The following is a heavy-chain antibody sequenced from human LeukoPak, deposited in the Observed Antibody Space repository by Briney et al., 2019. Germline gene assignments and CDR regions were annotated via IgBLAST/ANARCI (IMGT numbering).Heavy chain of an antibody. CDR1: GFTFSSYS. CDR2: ISSSSSYI. J-gene: IGHJ3*02. CDR3: ALLYCSSTTYSLCALDI. D-gene: IGHD2-2*01. Sequence: GGSLRLSCAASGFTFSSYSMNWVRQAPGKGLEWVSSISSSSSYIYYADSVKGRFTISRDNAKNTLYLQMNSLRAEDTAVYYCALLYCSSTTYSLCALDIWGQGTMVTVSS. V-gene: IGHV3-21*01.